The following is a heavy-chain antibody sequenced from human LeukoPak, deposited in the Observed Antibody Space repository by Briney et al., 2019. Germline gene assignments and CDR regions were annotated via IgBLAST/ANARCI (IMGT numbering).Heavy chain of an antibody. V-gene: IGHV3-7*03. J-gene: IGHJ4*02. D-gene: IGHD1-1*01. CDR2: IKQDGSEK. Sequence: PGGSLRPSCAASGFTFSSYWMSWVRQAPGKGLEWVANIKQDGSEKYYVDSVKGRFTISRDNAKNSLYLQMNSLRAEDTAVYYCAKVMPERQGDYWGQGTLVTVSS. CDR3: AKVMPERQGDY. CDR1: GFTFSSYW.